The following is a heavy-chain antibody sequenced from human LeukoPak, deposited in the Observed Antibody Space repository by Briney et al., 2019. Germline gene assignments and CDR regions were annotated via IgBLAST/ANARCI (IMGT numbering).Heavy chain of an antibody. Sequence: GGSLRLSCAASGFTFSSYSMNWVRKAPGKGLEWVSSISSSSSYIYYADSVKGRFTISRDNAKNSLYLQMNSLRAEDTAVYYCARELGYCSGGSCSRNPFDYWGQGTLVTVSS. CDR1: GFTFSSYS. CDR3: ARELGYCSGGSCSRNPFDY. CDR2: ISSSSSYI. D-gene: IGHD2-15*01. V-gene: IGHV3-21*01. J-gene: IGHJ4*02.